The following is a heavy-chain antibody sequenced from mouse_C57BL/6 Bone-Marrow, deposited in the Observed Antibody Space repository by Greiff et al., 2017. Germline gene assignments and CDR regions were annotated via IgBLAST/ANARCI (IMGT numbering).Heavy chain of an antibody. CDR1: GYTFTDYY. CDR3: ARSYGSSYVTYFDY. CDR2: IYPGSGNT. V-gene: IGHV1-84*01. Sequence: QVQLQQSGPELVKPGASVKISCKASGYTFTDYYLNWVKQRPGQGLEWIGWIYPGSGNTKYNEKFKGKATLTVDTSSSTAYMQLISLTSADSAVYFCARSYGSSYVTYFDYWGQGTTLTVSS. D-gene: IGHD1-1*01. J-gene: IGHJ2*01.